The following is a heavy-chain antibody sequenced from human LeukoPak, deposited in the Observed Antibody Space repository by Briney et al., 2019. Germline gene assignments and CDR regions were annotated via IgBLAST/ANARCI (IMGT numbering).Heavy chain of an antibody. V-gene: IGHV1-18*01. CDR3: ARQVRAAMVPSALALGY. Sequence: ASVKVSCKASGYTFTSYGISWVRQAPGQGLEWMGWTSAYNGNTNYAQKLQGRVTMTTDTSTSTAYMELRSLRSDDTAVYYCARQVRAAMVPSALALGYWGQGTLVTVSS. CDR2: TSAYNGNT. J-gene: IGHJ4*02. D-gene: IGHD5-18*01. CDR1: GYTFTSYG.